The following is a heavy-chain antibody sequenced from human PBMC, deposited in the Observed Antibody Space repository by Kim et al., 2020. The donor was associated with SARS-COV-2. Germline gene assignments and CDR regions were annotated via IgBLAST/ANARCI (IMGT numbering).Heavy chain of an antibody. Sequence: GNGNTKYSQKFQGRVTITRDTSASTAYMELSSLRSEDTAVYYCARGRADYWGQGTLVTVSS. CDR2: GNGNT. J-gene: IGHJ4*02. V-gene: IGHV1-3*01. CDR3: ARGRADY.